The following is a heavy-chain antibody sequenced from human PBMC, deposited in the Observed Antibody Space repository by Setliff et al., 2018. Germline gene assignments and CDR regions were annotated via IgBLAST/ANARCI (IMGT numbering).Heavy chain of an antibody. J-gene: IGHJ4*02. Sequence: SETLSLTCTVSGGSISGSGYYWGWIRQPPGKGLEWIGTIYYSGSTYYNPSLKSRVTISVETSKHKFSLEVNSVTAADTDVYYCASSKGYGSGSQRRKNFDYWGQGTLVTVSS. CDR2: IYYSGST. D-gene: IGHD3-10*01. CDR3: ASSKGYGSGSQRRKNFDY. CDR1: GGSISGSGYY. V-gene: IGHV4-39*01.